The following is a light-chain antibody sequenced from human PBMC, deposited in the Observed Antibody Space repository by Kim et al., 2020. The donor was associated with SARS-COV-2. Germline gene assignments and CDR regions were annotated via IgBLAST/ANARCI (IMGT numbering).Light chain of an antibody. CDR3: QQYSSSPFT. J-gene: IGKJ2*01. Sequence: SASVRDRVTITGRASQSISSWLAWYQQKPGRAPKLLIYDAASLESGVPSRFSGSVSGTEFTLTISSLQPDDFATYYCQQYSSSPFTFGQGTKLEI. CDR1: QSISSW. CDR2: DAA. V-gene: IGKV1-5*01.